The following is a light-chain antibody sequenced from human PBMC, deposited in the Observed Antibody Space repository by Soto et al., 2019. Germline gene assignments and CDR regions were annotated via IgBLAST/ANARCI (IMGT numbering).Light chain of an antibody. J-gene: IGKJ1*01. V-gene: IGKV3-11*01. CDR2: DAS. CDR3: QQRSNWPRT. Sequence: EIVLTQSPATLSLSPGERATLSCRASQSVGSYLAWYQQKPGQPPRLLIYDASDRAAGIPARFGGSGSETDFTLTTSSLEPEDFAVYYCQQRSNWPRTFGQGTKVDIK. CDR1: QSVGSY.